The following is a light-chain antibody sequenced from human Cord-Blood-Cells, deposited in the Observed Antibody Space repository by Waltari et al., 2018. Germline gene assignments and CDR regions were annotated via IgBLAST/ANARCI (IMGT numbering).Light chain of an antibody. CDR2: DAS. Sequence: EIVLTQSPATLPLSPGERATLSCRASQSVSSYLAWYHQKPGQAPRLLIYDASNRATGIPARFSGSGSGKDFTLTISSLEPEDFAVYYWQQRSNWPRTFGQGTKVEIK. CDR1: QSVSSY. J-gene: IGKJ1*01. CDR3: QQRSNWPRT. V-gene: IGKV3-11*01.